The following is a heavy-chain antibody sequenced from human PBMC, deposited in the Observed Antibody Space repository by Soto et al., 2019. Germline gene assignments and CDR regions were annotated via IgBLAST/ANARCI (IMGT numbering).Heavy chain of an antibody. CDR2: ISGSGGST. V-gene: IGHV3-23*01. CDR3: AKGGSGSYHGAAFDI. D-gene: IGHD1-26*01. J-gene: IGHJ3*02. CDR1: GFTFSTYA. Sequence: GGSLRLSCAASGFTFSTYATSWVRQAPGKGLEWVSAISGSGGSTYYADPVKGRFTISRDNSKNTLYLQMNSLRAEDTAVYYCAKGGSGSYHGAAFDIWGQGTMVTVSS.